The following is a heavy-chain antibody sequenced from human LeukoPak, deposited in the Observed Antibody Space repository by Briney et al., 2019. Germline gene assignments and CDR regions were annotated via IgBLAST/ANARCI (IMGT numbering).Heavy chain of an antibody. CDR3: AKGGPSGSYFDY. V-gene: IGHV3-30*18. Sequence: AGGSLRLSCAASGFTFSSYVMHWVRQAPGKGLEWVAVISYDGSNKYYADSVKGRFTISRDNSKNTLYLQMNSLRAEDTAVYYCAKGGPSGSYFDYWGQGTLVTVSS. CDR2: ISYDGSNK. J-gene: IGHJ4*02. D-gene: IGHD1-26*01. CDR1: GFTFSSYV.